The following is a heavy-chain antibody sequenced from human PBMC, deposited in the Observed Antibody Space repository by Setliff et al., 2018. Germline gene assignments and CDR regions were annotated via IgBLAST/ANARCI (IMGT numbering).Heavy chain of an antibody. D-gene: IGHD2-21*01. CDR1: GYSISSGHY. CDR3: AGLFRDGWNYFDS. V-gene: IGHV4-38-2*01. Sequence: SETLSLTCDVSGYSISSGHYWGWIRQPPGKGLEWIGSMYPGRNTYYNPSLKSRVTMSVDTSKSLLSLKLSSVTTTDTAVYYCAGLFRDGWNYFDSWGQGTLVTVSS. J-gene: IGHJ4*02. CDR2: MYPGRNT.